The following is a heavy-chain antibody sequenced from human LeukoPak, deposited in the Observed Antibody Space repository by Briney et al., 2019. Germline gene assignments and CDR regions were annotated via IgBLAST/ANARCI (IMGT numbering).Heavy chain of an antibody. D-gene: IGHD6-13*01. CDR1: GGSISSGGYY. Sequence: SQTLSLTCTDSGGSISSGGYYWSWIRQPPGRGLEWIGYIYHSGSTYYNPSLKSRVTISVDRSKNQFSLKLSSVTAADTAVYYCARDRMSIAAAGTNWFDPWGQGTLVTVSS. CDR3: ARDRMSIAAAGTNWFDP. J-gene: IGHJ5*02. CDR2: IYHSGST. V-gene: IGHV4-30-2*01.